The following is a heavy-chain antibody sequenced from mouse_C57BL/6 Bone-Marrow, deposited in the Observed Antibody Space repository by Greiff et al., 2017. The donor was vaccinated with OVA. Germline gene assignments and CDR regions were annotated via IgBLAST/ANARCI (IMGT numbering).Heavy chain of an antibody. D-gene: IGHD1-1*01. Sequence: QVQLQQPGAELVMPGASVKLSCKASGYTFTSYWMHWVKQRPGQGLEWIGEIDPSDSYTNYNQKFKGKSTLTVDKSSSTAYMQLSSLTSEDSAVYYCARDYGSSLWLAYWGQGTLVTVSA. J-gene: IGHJ3*01. CDR3: ARDYGSSLWLAY. V-gene: IGHV1-69*01. CDR2: IDPSDSYT. CDR1: GYTFTSYW.